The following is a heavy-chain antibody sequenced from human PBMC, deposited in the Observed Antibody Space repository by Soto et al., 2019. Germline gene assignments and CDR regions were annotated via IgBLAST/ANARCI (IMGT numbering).Heavy chain of an antibody. CDR1: GGSFSGYY. D-gene: IGHD6-13*01. CDR3: ARRAAGFPFDY. Sequence: SETLSLICAVYGGSFSGYYWSWIRQPPGKGLEWIGEINHSGSTNYNPSLKSRVTISVDTSKNQFSLKLSSVTAADTAVYYCARRAAGFPFDYWGQGTLVTVSS. CDR2: INHSGST. J-gene: IGHJ4*02. V-gene: IGHV4-34*01.